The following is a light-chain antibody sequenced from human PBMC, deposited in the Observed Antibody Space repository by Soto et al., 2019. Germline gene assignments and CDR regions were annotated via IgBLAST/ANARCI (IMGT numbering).Light chain of an antibody. Sequence: QSAPTQPASVSGSPGQSITISCTGTSSDVGGYNYVSWYQQHPGKAPKLVIYDVSNRPSGVSNRFSGSKSGNTASLTISGLQAEDEADYYCNSYTSSSTYVFGTGTKLTVL. CDR3: NSYTSSSTYV. CDR2: DVS. J-gene: IGLJ1*01. CDR1: SSDVGGYNY. V-gene: IGLV2-14*01.